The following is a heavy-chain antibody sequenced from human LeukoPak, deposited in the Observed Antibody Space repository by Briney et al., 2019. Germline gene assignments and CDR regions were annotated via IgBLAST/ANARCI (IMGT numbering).Heavy chain of an antibody. V-gene: IGHV3-74*01. J-gene: IGHJ4*02. D-gene: IGHD2-21*02. Sequence: GGSLSLSCAASGFTFSDYWMHWVRQAPGKGLVWVSRINSDGSSINYADSVKGRFTISRDNSKNTLYLQMNSLRAEDTAVYYCANDSPGYWGQGTLVTVSS. CDR2: INSDGSSI. CDR3: ANDSPGY. CDR1: GFTFSDYW.